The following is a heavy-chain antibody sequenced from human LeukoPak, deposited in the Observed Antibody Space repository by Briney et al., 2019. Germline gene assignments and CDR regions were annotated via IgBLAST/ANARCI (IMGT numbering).Heavy chain of an antibody. CDR1: GGSFSGYY. V-gene: IGHV4-34*01. CDR2: INHSGST. D-gene: IGHD2-8*01. CDR3: ARGVGYCTNGVCYSYYYYYGMDV. J-gene: IGHJ6*02. Sequence: SETLSLTCAVYGGSFSGYYWSWIRQPPGKGLEWIGEINHSGSTNYNPSLKSRVTISVDTSKNQFSLKLSSVTAADTAVYYCARGVGYCTNGVCYSYYYYYGMDVWGQGTTVTVSS.